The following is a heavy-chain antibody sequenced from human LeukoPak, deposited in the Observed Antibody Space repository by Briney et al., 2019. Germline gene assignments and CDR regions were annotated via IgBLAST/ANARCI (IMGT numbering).Heavy chain of an antibody. CDR2: ISTHNGAT. CDR3: ARGSYLDY. Sequence: ASVKVSCKTSGYTFIDYGISWVRQAPEQGFEWMGWISTHNGATKYAQKFQDRVALTTDTSTSTAYMEVRRLRSDDTAVYYCARGSYLDYWGQGTLVTVSS. CDR1: GYTFIDYG. V-gene: IGHV1-18*01. J-gene: IGHJ4*02.